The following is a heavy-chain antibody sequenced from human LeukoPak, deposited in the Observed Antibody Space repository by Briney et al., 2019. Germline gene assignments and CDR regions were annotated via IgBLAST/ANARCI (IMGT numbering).Heavy chain of an antibody. CDR3: AKGRAYYYGSGSYVDY. Sequence: GGSLRLSCAASGFNFSSYAMSWVRQAPGKGLEWVSAISGSGGSTYYADSVKGRFTISRDNSKNTLYLQMNSLRAEDTAVYYCAKGRAYYYGSGSYVDYWGQGTLVTVSS. V-gene: IGHV3-23*01. D-gene: IGHD3-10*01. CDR2: ISGSGGST. CDR1: GFNFSSYA. J-gene: IGHJ4*02.